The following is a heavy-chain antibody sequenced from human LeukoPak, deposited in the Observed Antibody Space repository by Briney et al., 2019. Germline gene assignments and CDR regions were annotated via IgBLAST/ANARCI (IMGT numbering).Heavy chain of an antibody. CDR3: AREYGFGSGSYYP. J-gene: IGHJ5*02. D-gene: IGHD3-10*01. V-gene: IGHV3-74*01. CDR1: GFTFSTYW. CDR2: IKSDGSST. Sequence: RTGGSLRLSCAASGFTFSTYWMHWVRQAPGKGLVWVSRIKSDGSSTSYADSAKGRFIISRDNAKNTLYLQMNSLRAEDTAVYYCAREYGFGSGSYYPWGQGTLVIVSS.